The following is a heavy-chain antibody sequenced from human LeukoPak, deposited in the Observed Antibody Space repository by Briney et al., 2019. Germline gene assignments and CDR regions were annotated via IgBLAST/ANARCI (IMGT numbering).Heavy chain of an antibody. J-gene: IGHJ4*02. D-gene: IGHD4-17*01. V-gene: IGHV3-23*01. CDR1: GFSFSDYA. Sequence: PGGSLRLSCAGSGFSFSDYAMSWVRQAPGKGLEWVSGLSDSFSGSGGRTHSADSVKGRFTISRDNSKKMLYLQMNSLRAEDTAVYYCAKDRGDYGDYDRESYFDYWGQGTLVTVSS. CDR2: LSDSFSGSGGRT. CDR3: AKDRGDYGDYDRESYFDY.